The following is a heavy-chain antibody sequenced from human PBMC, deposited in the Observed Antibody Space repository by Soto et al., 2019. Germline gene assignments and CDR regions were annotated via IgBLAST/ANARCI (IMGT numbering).Heavy chain of an antibody. CDR1: DGSVNTAPYH. J-gene: IGHJ4*02. D-gene: IGHD3-22*01. CDR3: ARDHHSYYDTSGYYPYFDF. V-gene: IGHV4-61*01. Sequence: SETLSHTCTVSDGSVNTAPYHWSWIRQSPRNGLEWIGNIYYTGSTNYNPSFESRVAISLDTSNNQFSLRLTSLTAADTAVYFCARDHHSYYDTSGYYPYFDFWGQGTLVTVSS. CDR2: IYYTGST.